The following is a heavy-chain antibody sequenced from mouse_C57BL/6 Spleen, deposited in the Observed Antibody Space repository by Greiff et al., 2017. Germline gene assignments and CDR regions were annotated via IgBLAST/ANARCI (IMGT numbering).Heavy chain of an antibody. J-gene: IGHJ4*01. D-gene: IGHD2-4*01. V-gene: IGHV1-55*01. Sequence: VQLQQPGAELVKPGASVQMSCKASGYTFTSYWITWVKQRPGQGLEWIGDIYPGSGSTNYNEKFKSKATLTVDTSSSTAYMQLSSLTSEDSAVYYCERSDDDPYAMDYWGQGTSVTVSS. CDR3: ERSDDDPYAMDY. CDR1: GYTFTSYW. CDR2: IYPGSGST.